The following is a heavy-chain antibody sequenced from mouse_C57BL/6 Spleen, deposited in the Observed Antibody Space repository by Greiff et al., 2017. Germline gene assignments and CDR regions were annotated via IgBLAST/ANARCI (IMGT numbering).Heavy chain of an antibody. Sequence: VQLQQSGAELVRPGASVKLSCTASGFNIKDDYMHWVKQRPEPGLEWIGWIDPENGDTEYASKFQGKATITADTSSNTAYLQLSSLTSEDTAVYYSTTRGVEGDYWGLGTTLTVSS. D-gene: IGHD1-1*01. CDR3: TTRGVEGDY. CDR2: IDPENGDT. CDR1: GFNIKDDY. J-gene: IGHJ2*01. V-gene: IGHV14-4*01.